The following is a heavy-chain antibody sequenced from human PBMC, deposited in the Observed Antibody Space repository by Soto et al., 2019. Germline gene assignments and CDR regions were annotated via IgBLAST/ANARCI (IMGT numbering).Heavy chain of an antibody. Sequence: GGSLRLSCAASGFTFSSNAMSWVRQAPGKGLEWVSAISGSGGTTYYLDSVRGRFTISRDNARNSLYLQMDSLRAEDTALYYCARDVSPGSGPYYLEAFDMWGQGTMVTVSS. J-gene: IGHJ3*02. CDR1: GFTFSSNA. V-gene: IGHV3-23*01. CDR3: ARDVSPGSGPYYLEAFDM. D-gene: IGHD3-22*01. CDR2: ISGSGGTT.